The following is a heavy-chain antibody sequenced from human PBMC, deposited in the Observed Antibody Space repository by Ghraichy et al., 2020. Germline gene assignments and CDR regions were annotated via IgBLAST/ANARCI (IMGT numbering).Heavy chain of an antibody. CDR2: IYYSGST. CDR1: GGSISSYY. D-gene: IGHD3-22*01. CDR3: ARAYYYDSSGYYGAGDYYYYYMDV. Sequence: SETLSLTCTVSGGSISSYYWSWIRQPPGKGLEWIGYIYYSGSTNYNPSLKSRVTISVDTSKNQFSLKLSSVTAADTAVYYCARAYYYDSSGYYGAGDYYYYYMDVWGKGTTVTVSS. V-gene: IGHV4-59*08. J-gene: IGHJ6*03.